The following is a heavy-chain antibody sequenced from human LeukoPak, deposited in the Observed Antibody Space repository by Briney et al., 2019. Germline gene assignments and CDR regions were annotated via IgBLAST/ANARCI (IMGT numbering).Heavy chain of an antibody. CDR2: IYWDDSK. CDR3: AHSQGGYLVPNDY. D-gene: IGHD3-22*01. V-gene: IGHV2-5*02. Sequence: ESGPTLVNPTQTLTLTCTFSGFSLTIREVGVGWIRQPPGKALEWLAVIYWDDSKRYSPSLKSRVTITKDTSKSQVVLTMTSMDPVDTATYYCAHSQGGYLVPNDYWGPGTLVTVSS. CDR1: GFSLTIREVG. J-gene: IGHJ4*02.